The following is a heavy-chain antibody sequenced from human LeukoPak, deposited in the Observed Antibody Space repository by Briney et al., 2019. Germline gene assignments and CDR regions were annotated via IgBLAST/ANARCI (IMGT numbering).Heavy chain of an antibody. J-gene: IGHJ3*02. CDR3: ASGVVAPTGAFDT. Sequence: GGSLRLSCAASGFTFSDYYMSWIRQAPGKGLEWVSYISSSVSTIYFADSVKGRFTISRDNAKNSVYLQMNSLRAEDTAVYYCASGVVAPTGAFDTWGQGTMVTVSS. CDR2: ISSSVSTI. D-gene: IGHD2-15*01. CDR1: GFTFSDYY. V-gene: IGHV3-11*04.